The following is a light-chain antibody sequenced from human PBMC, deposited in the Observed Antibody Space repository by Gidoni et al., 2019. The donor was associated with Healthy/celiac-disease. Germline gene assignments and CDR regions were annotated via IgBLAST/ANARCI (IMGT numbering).Light chain of an antibody. J-gene: IGKJ4*01. V-gene: IGKV1-39*01. CDR2: AAS. Sequence: DIKMTQSPSSLSASVGDRVTITCRASQSISSYLNWYQQKQGKAPKLLIYAASSLQSGVPSRFSGSGSGTDFTLTISSLQPEDFATYYCQQSYSTPPLTFGGGTKVEIK. CDR3: QQSYSTPPLT. CDR1: QSISSY.